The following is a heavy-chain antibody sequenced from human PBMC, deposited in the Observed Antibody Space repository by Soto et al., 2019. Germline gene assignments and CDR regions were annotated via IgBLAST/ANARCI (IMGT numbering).Heavy chain of an antibody. D-gene: IGHD3-9*01. CDR2: TYSRSKWYT. V-gene: IGHV6-1*01. CDR3: VRERFLTADYTGLTSLDS. Sequence: QVQLQQSGPGLVKPSQTLSLTCAISGDSVSGNSVAWNWIRQSPSKGLEWLGRTYSRSKWYTDYTQPIRWRIAITPATTKNGFSLALKSVAREDTAGYFFVRERFLTADYTGLTSLDSWGQGTLFTVSS. CDR1: GDSVSGNSVA. J-gene: IGHJ4*02.